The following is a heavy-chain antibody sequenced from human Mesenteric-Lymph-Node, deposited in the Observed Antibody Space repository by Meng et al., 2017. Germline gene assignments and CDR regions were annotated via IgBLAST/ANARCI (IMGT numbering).Heavy chain of an antibody. CDR2: INPSSGGT. CDR3: AREVVVTAPVPSAFDI. CDR1: GYTFTGYY. J-gene: IGHJ3*02. Sequence: ASVKVFCKASGYTFTGYYMHWVRQAPGQGLEWMGWINPSSGGTNYAQKFQGRVTMIRDTSISTAYMELSRLRSDDTAVYYCAREVVVTAPVPSAFDIWGQGTMVTVSS. V-gene: IGHV1-2*02. D-gene: IGHD2-21*02.